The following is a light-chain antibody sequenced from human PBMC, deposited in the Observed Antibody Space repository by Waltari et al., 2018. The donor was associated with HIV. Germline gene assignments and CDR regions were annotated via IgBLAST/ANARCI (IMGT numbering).Light chain of an antibody. J-gene: IGKJ4*01. CDR1: QSVSSY. V-gene: IGKV3-11*01. CDR2: DAS. CDR3: QQRSNWPPLT. Sequence: EIVLTQSPATLSLSPGERATLSCRASQSVSSYLAWYQQKPGQPPRLLLYDASNRATGIPARFSVSGSGTEFTLTISSLEPEDFAVYYCQQRSNWPPLTFGGGTKVEIK.